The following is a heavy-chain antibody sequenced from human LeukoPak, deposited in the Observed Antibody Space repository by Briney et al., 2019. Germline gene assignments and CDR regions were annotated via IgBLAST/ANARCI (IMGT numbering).Heavy chain of an antibody. V-gene: IGHV4-61*02. J-gene: IGHJ6*02. CDR3: ASSILTGYYYGMDV. CDR2: IYTSGST. CDR1: GGSISSGSYH. D-gene: IGHD3-9*01. Sequence: SETLSLTCTVSGGSISSGSYHWSWIRQPAGKGLEWIGLIYTSGSTNYNPSLKSRVTISVDTSKNQFSLKLSSVTAADTAVYYCASSILTGYYYGMDVWGQGTTVTVSS.